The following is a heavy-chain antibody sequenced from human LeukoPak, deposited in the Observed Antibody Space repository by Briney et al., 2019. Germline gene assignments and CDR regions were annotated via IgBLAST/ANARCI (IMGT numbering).Heavy chain of an antibody. CDR1: GFPFSTYD. Sequence: GGSLLLSCAASGFPFSTYDMHWVRPAPGKGLEWVSAISGSGGSTYYAASVKGRFTISRDNSKNTLYLQMNSLRAEDTAVYYCAKDSGGSSWYGGFDYWGQGTLVTVSS. J-gene: IGHJ4*02. V-gene: IGHV3-23*01. D-gene: IGHD6-13*01. CDR2: ISGSGGST. CDR3: AKDSGGSSWYGGFDY.